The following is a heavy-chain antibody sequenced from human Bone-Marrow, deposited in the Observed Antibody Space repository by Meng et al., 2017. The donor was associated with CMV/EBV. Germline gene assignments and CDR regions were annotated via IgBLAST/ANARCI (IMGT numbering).Heavy chain of an antibody. CDR1: GFTFDNYG. J-gene: IGHJ4*02. V-gene: IGHV3-30*02. CDR3: AKDLLLFGGANAYFDS. CDR2: IRHDGTNR. Sequence: GESLKISCAASGFTFDNYGIHWVRQTPGKGLEWVAFIRHDGTNRYYGDSVKGRSTISRDNSKSTVYLQMNSLRPEETAVYYCAKDLLLFGGANAYFDSWGQGTLVTVSS. D-gene: IGHD3-16*01.